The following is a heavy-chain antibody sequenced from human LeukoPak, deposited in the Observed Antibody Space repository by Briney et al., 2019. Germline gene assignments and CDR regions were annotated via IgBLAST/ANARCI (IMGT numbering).Heavy chain of an antibody. J-gene: IGHJ4*02. Sequence: SQTLSLTCTVSGGSISSGSYYWSWIRQPAGKGLEWIGRIYISGSTNYNPSLKSRVTISVDTSKNQFSLKLSSVTAADTAVYYCATQKSTGRPVYYFDYWGQGTLVTVPS. CDR2: IYISGST. V-gene: IGHV4-61*02. CDR3: ATQKSTGRPVYYFDY. D-gene: IGHD6-6*01. CDR1: GGSISSGSYY.